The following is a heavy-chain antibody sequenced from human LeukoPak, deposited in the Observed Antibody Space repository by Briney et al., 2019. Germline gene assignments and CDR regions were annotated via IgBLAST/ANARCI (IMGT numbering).Heavy chain of an antibody. J-gene: IGHJ4*02. Sequence: ASVKVSCKTSGYSFTSQDMHWVRQAPGQRLEWVGCISPDTGNAQYSQAFQGRVTITTDTSATTAYMELSSLGSEDTAVYYCTLYNYWGQGTLVTVSS. CDR3: TLYNY. V-gene: IGHV1-3*01. D-gene: IGHD2-2*02. CDR2: ISPDTGNA. CDR1: GYSFTSQD.